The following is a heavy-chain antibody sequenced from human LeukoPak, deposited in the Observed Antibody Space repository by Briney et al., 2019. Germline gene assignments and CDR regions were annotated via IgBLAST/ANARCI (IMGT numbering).Heavy chain of an antibody. Sequence: PGGSLRLSCAASGFTFTTYRMNWVRQAPGKGLEWVSAISGSDAGTYYADSVKGRFTISRDNSKNTLYLQMNSLRAEDAAVYYCAKAPLGRCSGAICYYFDYWGQGTLVTVSS. J-gene: IGHJ4*02. CDR2: ISGSDAGT. D-gene: IGHD2-15*01. CDR3: AKAPLGRCSGAICYYFDY. CDR1: GFTFTTYR. V-gene: IGHV3-23*01.